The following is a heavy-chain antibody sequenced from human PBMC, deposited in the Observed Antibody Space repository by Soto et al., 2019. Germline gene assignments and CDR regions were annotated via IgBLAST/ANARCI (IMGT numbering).Heavy chain of an antibody. CDR3: ARAGAATLSDY. J-gene: IGHJ4*02. CDR2: MYYSGST. Sequence: PSETLSLTCTVSGGSISNYYWSWIRQPPGKGLEWIGYMYYSGSTNYNPSLKSRVTISVDTSKNQFSLKLRSVTAADTAVYYCARAGAATLSDYWGQGPLVTVSS. D-gene: IGHD2-15*01. V-gene: IGHV4-59*01. CDR1: GGSISNYY.